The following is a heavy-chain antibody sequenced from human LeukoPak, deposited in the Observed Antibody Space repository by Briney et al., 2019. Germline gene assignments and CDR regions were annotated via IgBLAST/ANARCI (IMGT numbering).Heavy chain of an antibody. Sequence: GGSLRLSCAASGFTFSTYNMTWVRQAPGKGLEWLSYINADSSTIQYADSVRGRFTTSRDNAKNSLYLQMNSLRAEDTAVYYCVRDNSRGQSLGVIYWGQGSLVTVSS. D-gene: IGHD3-22*01. J-gene: IGHJ4*02. CDR3: VRDNSRGQSLGVIY. CDR1: GFTFSTYN. CDR2: INADSSTI. V-gene: IGHV3-48*01.